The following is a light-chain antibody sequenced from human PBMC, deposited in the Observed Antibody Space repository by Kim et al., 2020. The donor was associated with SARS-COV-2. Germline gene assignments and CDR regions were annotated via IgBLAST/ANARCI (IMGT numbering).Light chain of an antibody. V-gene: IGLV3-19*01. CDR1: SLRINY. J-gene: IGLJ2*01. Sequence: SSELTQDPAVSVALGQTVRITCQGDSLRINYASWYQQKPGQAPVLVLYGQNNRPSGIPDRFSGSTSGNTASLTITGAQAEDEADFYCDSRDSSGDRVLFG. CDR3: DSRDSSGDRVL. CDR2: GQN.